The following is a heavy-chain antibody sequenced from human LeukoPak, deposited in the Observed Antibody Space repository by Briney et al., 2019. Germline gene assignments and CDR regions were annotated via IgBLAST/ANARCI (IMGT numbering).Heavy chain of an antibody. V-gene: IGHV3-21*04. CDR1: GFSFSDYF. J-gene: IGHJ3*02. CDR3: AKGQVGATPWGHAFDI. D-gene: IGHD1-26*01. Sequence: GGSLRLSCAASGFSFSDYFMHWVRQAPGKGLEWVSSISFHRGDETRYAESVMGRFTISRDNTKNSMYLQMDSLTVEDTAVYYCAKGQVGATPWGHAFDIWGQGTMVTVSS. CDR2: ISFHRGDET.